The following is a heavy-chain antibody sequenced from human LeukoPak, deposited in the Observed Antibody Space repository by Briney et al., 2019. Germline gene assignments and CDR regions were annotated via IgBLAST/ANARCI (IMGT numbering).Heavy chain of an antibody. Sequence: SETLSLTCTVSGGSISSGGYYWSWIRQHPGKGLEWIGYIYYSGSTYYNPSLKSRVTIPVDTSKNQFSLKLSSVTAADTAVYYCARGVVSTGSDPWGQGTLVTVSS. V-gene: IGHV4-31*03. D-gene: IGHD2-21*01. CDR2: IYYSGST. CDR3: ARGVVSTGSDP. J-gene: IGHJ5*02. CDR1: GGSISSGGYY.